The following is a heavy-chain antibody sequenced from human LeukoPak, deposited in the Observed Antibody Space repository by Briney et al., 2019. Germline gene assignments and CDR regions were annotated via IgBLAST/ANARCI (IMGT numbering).Heavy chain of an antibody. CDR2: ITGDGHTT. CDR3: AKGRFGDRTAPSDF. Sequence: QPGGSLRLSCAASGFTFSSYSMNWVRQAPGKGLEWVSLITGDGHTTYYADSVKGRFTVSRDNSKNSLYLLMNSLRTEDTAFYYCAKGRFGDRTAPSDFWGQGTLVTVSS. D-gene: IGHD3-10*01. J-gene: IGHJ4*02. CDR1: GFTFSSYS. V-gene: IGHV3-43*02.